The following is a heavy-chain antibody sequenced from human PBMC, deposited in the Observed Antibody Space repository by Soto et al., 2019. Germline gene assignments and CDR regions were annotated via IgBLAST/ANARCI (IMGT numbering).Heavy chain of an antibody. Sequence: GGSLRLSCAASGFTFSSYWMSWVRQAPGKGLEWVANIKQDGSEKYYVDSVKGRFTISRDNAKNSLYLQMNSLRAEDTAVYYCARRFVVVVTANNWFDPWGQGTLVTVSS. D-gene: IGHD2-21*02. V-gene: IGHV3-7*05. CDR2: IKQDGSEK. CDR3: ARRFVVVVTANNWFDP. J-gene: IGHJ5*02. CDR1: GFTFSSYW.